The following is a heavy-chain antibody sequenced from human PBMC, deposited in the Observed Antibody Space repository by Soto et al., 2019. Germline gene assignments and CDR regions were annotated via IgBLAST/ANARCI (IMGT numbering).Heavy chain of an antibody. Sequence: SETLSLTCAVSGYSISSGYYWGWLRQPPGKGLEWIGYVYYTGSTNYNPSLHRRVTISVDTSKNQFSLTLSSVTAADTAVYYCARGDGFWSGYSYLNYWGQGTPVTVSS. CDR3: ARGDGFWSGYSYLNY. V-gene: IGHV4-61*01. CDR2: VYYTGST. CDR1: GYSISSGYY. J-gene: IGHJ4*02. D-gene: IGHD3-3*01.